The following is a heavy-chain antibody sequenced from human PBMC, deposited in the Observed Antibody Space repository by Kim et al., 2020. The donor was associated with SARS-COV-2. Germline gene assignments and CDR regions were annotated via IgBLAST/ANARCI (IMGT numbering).Heavy chain of an antibody. CDR3: ASTKLLWFGELLDY. J-gene: IGHJ4*02. D-gene: IGHD3-10*01. V-gene: IGHV3-66*01. Sequence: ASSVKGRFTISRDNSKNTLYLQMNSLRAEDTAVYYCASTKLLWFGELLDYWGQGTLVTVSS.